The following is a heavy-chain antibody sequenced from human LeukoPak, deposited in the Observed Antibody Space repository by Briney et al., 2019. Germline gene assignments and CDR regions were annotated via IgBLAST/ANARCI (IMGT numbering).Heavy chain of an antibody. Sequence: PRASVKVACKASGFTFTSSAMQWVRQARGQRLEWIGWIVVGSGNTNYAQKFQERVTITRDMSTSTAYMELSSLRSEDTAVYYCAAVPTTEGNAYDIWGQGTMVTVSS. D-gene: IGHD1-14*01. CDR2: IVVGSGNT. J-gene: IGHJ3*02. V-gene: IGHV1-58*02. CDR3: AAVPTTEGNAYDI. CDR1: GFTFTSSA.